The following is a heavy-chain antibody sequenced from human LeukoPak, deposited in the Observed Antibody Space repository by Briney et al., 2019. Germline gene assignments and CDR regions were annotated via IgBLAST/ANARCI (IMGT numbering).Heavy chain of an antibody. CDR2: ISGGGGST. V-gene: IGHV3-23*01. CDR1: GSTFSSYA. J-gene: IGHJ4*02. Sequence: PGGSLRLSCAASGSTFSSYAMTWVRQAPGKGLEWVSAISGGGGSTYYADAVKGRFTISRDNSKNTLYLQTNSLRAEDTAIYYCAKARHDSSGYHDSWGQGTLVTVSS. CDR3: AKARHDSSGYHDS. D-gene: IGHD3-22*01.